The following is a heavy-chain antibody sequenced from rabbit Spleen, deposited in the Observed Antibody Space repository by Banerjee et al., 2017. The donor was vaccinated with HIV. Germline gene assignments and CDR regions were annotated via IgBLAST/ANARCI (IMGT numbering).Heavy chain of an antibody. CDR1: GVSFSDKDV. CDR2: INIVTGKS. Sequence: QSLEESGGDLVKPGASLTLTCTASGVSFSDKDVMCWVRQAPGKGLEWIACINIVTGKSVYASWAKGRFTMSRISSTTVTLQMTSLTAADTATYFCTRDSGSGPYIDGYFNLWGPGTLVTVS. D-gene: IGHD1-1*01. J-gene: IGHJ4*01. CDR3: TRDSGSGPYIDGYFNL. V-gene: IGHV1S40*01.